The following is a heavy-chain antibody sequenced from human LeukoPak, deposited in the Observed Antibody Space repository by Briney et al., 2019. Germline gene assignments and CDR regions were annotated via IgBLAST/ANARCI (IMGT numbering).Heavy chain of an antibody. D-gene: IGHD3-10*01. CDR3: ARGAVLWSRLDY. Sequence: ASVKVSCKASGGTFSSYAISWVRQAPGQGLEWMGGIIPIFGTANYAQKFQGRVTITADESTGTAYMELSSLRSEDTAVYYCARGAVLWSRLDYWGQGTLVTVSS. V-gene: IGHV1-69*13. CDR2: IIPIFGTA. J-gene: IGHJ4*02. CDR1: GGTFSSYA.